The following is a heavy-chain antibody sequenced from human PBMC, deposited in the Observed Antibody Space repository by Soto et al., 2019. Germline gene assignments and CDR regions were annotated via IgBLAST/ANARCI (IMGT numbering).Heavy chain of an antibody. D-gene: IGHD5-12*01. CDR2: INHSGST. Sequence: SETLSRTCSFYCGSVSGYYWSLIRHPPGNGLEWIGEINHSGSTNYNPSLKSRVTISVDTSKNQFSLKLSSVTAADTAVYYCARGSLDIVATIGDWFDPWGQGTLVTVSS. CDR3: ARGSLDIVATIGDWFDP. V-gene: IGHV4-34*01. CDR1: CGSVSGYY. J-gene: IGHJ5*02.